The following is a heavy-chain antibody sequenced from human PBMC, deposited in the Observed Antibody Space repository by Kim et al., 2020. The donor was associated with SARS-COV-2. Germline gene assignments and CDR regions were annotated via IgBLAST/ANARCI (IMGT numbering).Heavy chain of an antibody. CDR2: IYYSGST. Sequence: SETLSLTCTVSGGSISSGGYYWGWIRQHPGKGLEWIGYIYYSGSTYYNPSLKSRVTISVDTSKNQFSLKLSSVTAADTAVYYCARGGGESFDYWGQGTLVTVSS. CDR1: GGSISSGGYY. CDR3: ARGGGESFDY. D-gene: IGHD3-10*01. J-gene: IGHJ4*02. V-gene: IGHV4-31*03.